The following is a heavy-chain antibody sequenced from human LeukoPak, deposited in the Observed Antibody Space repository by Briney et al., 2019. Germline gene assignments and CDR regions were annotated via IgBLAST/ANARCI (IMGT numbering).Heavy chain of an antibody. V-gene: IGHV3-21*01. J-gene: IGHJ5*02. CDR1: GFTFSSYS. CDR2: ISSSSSYI. D-gene: IGHD6-6*01. Sequence: PGGSLRLSCAASGFTFSSYSMNWVRQAPGKGLEWVSSISSSSSYINYADSLKGRFTISRDNGKKSLYLQMNSLRAEDTAVYYCARGSSNIAARNNWFDPWGQGTLVTVSS. CDR3: ARGSSNIAARNNWFDP.